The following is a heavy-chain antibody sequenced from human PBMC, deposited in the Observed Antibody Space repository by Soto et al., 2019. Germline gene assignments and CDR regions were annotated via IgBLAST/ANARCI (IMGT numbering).Heavy chain of an antibody. D-gene: IGHD6-19*01. J-gene: IGHJ1*01. CDR2: IYPGDSDT. Sequence: GESLKISCKGSGYSFTSYWIGWVRQMPGKGLEWMGIIYPGDSDTRYSPSFQGQVTISADKPISTAHPQCSSLKASGTALYCCARRLAVAVVEDWGQGTVVPVSS. V-gene: IGHV5-51*01. CDR1: GYSFTSYW. CDR3: ARRLAVAVVED.